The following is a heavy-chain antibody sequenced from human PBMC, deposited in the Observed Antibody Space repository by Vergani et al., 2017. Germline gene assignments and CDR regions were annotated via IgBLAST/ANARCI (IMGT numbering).Heavy chain of an antibody. CDR1: GFTFSNAW. CDR3: TTYCSGGSCYSFDY. D-gene: IGHD2-15*01. V-gene: IGHV3-15*01. Sequence: EVQLVESGGGLVKPGGSLRLSCAASGFTFSNAWMSWVRQAPGKGLEWIGRIKSKTDGGTTDYAAPVKGRFTISRDDSKNTLYLQMNSLKTADTAVYYCTTYCSGGSCYSFDYWGQGTLVTVSS. J-gene: IGHJ4*02. CDR2: IKSKTDGGTT.